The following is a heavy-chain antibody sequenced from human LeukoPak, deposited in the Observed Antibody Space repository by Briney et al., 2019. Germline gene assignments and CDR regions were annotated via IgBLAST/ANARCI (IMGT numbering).Heavy chain of an antibody. J-gene: IGHJ4*02. D-gene: IGHD6-13*01. Sequence: GRSLRLSCAASGFTFSSFGMHWVRQAQGKGLEWVAVLSCDGRDKHDADSVKGRFTISRDNSKNTLYLQMNSLRAEDTAVYYCAKDTEPYSSKYIFDSWGQGTLVTVSS. V-gene: IGHV3-30*18. CDR3: AKDTEPYSSKYIFDS. CDR1: GFTFSSFG. CDR2: LSCDGRDK.